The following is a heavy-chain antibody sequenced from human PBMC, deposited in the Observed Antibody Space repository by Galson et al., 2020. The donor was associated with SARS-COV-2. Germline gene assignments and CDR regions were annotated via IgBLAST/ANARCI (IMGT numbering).Heavy chain of an antibody. CDR2: ISSSSSYI. CDR1: GFTFSSYS. V-gene: IGHV3-21*01. Sequence: KIGESLKISCAASGFTFSSYSMNWVRQAPGKGLEWVSSISSSSSYIYYADSVKGRFTISRDNAKNSLYLQMNSLRAEDTAVYYCAVPRVQDYYYYYGMDVWGQGTTVTVSS. J-gene: IGHJ6*02. CDR3: AVPRVQDYYYYYGMDV. D-gene: IGHD1-1*01.